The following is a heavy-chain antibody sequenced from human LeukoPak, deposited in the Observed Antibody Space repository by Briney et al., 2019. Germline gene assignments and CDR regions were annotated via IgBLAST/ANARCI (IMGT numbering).Heavy chain of an antibody. CDR3: AKQRTPPRLFAP. V-gene: IGHV3-30*04. CDR1: GFIFSDHP. Sequence: GGSLRLSCVASGFIFSDHPFHWVRQSPDKGLEWVALIGSDGTKKYYADSVQGRFTVSRENSKNTLFLQMNTLRADDTAVYFFAKQRTPPRLFAPGGQGPLVTV. J-gene: IGHJ5*02. D-gene: IGHD1/OR15-1a*01. CDR2: IGSDGTKK.